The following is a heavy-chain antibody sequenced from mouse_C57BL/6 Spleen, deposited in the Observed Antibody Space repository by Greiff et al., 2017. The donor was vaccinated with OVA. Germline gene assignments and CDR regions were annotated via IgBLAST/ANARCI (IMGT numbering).Heavy chain of an antibody. D-gene: IGHD2-4*01. CDR2: IYPGDGDT. CDR3: ASGEDDYDGDYYAMDY. J-gene: IGHJ4*01. V-gene: IGHV1-80*01. CDR1: GYAFSSYW. Sequence: QVHVKQSGAELVKPGASVKISCKASGYAFSSYWMNWVKQRPGKGLEWIGQIYPGDGDTNYNGKFKGKATLTADKSSSTAYMQLSSLTSEDSAVYFCASGEDDYDGDYYAMDYWGQGTSVTVSS.